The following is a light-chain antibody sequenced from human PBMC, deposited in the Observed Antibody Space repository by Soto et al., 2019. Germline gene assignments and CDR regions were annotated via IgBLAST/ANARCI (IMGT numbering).Light chain of an antibody. Sequence: QSVLTQPPSVSAAPGQKVTISCSGSSSNIGNNYVSCYQQLPGTAPKLLIYDNNKRPSGIPDRFSGSKSGTSATLSITGLQTGDEADYYCGTWDSSLSAGVFGGGTKVTVL. CDR1: SSNIGNNY. CDR3: GTWDSSLSAGV. J-gene: IGLJ3*02. CDR2: DNN. V-gene: IGLV1-51*01.